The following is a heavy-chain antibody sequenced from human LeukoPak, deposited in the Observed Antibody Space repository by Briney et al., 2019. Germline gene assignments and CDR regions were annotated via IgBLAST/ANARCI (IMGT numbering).Heavy chain of an antibody. V-gene: IGHV4-30-4*01. J-gene: IGHJ6*04. Sequence: SETLSLTCTVSGGSISSGGYYWSWIRQPPGKGLEWIGYIYYSGSTYYNPSLKSRVTISVDTSKNQFSLKLSSVTAADTAVYYCARDLGGVATYYGMDVWGKGTTVTVSS. CDR3: ARDLGGVATYYGMDV. CDR1: GGSISSGGYY. D-gene: IGHD5-12*01. CDR2: IYYSGST.